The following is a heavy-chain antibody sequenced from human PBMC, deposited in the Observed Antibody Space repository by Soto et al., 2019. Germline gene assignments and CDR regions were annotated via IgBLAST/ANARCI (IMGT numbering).Heavy chain of an antibody. Sequence: SETLSLTCSVSGESISNFYWSWIRQPAGKRLEWIGHVHVSGGTNYNAPLQSRVTMSVDTSSNHVSLQLTSLTAADTAVYYCARDRYGWYPGYDLDVWGPGTTVTVSS. J-gene: IGHJ6*02. D-gene: IGHD6-19*01. CDR2: VHVSGGT. CDR3: ARDRYGWYPGYDLDV. CDR1: GESISNFY. V-gene: IGHV4-4*07.